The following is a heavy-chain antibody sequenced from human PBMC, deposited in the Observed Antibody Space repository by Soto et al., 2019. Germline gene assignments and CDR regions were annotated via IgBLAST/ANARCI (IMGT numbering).Heavy chain of an antibody. CDR1: GFSLNTNGEG. V-gene: IGHV2-5*02. CDR2: IYWDDDK. CDR3: AHRPSVSGPGVRYFPP. Sequence: QITLKESGPTLVKPTETLTLTCTLSGFSLNTNGEGVGWIRQPPGKALEWLALIYWDDDKRYSPSLESRLTITKDTSKNQVVLTMTNMDPVDTATYYCAHRPSVSGPGVRYFPPWGQGTLVTVSS. J-gene: IGHJ1*01. D-gene: IGHD6-19*01.